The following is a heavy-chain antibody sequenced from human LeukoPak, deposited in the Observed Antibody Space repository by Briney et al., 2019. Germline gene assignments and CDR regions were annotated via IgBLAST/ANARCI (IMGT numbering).Heavy chain of an antibody. D-gene: IGHD6-13*01. J-gene: IGHJ5*02. V-gene: IGHV4-39*07. CDR3: ARAVTSSSSWYKWVNWFDP. CDR2: VYYSGNT. Sequence: NPSETLSLTCTVSGGSISSSNYYWGWIRQPPGKGPECIGSVYYSGNTYYDPSLKSRVTISVDTSKNQFSLKLSSVTAADTAVYYCARAVTSSSSWYKWVNWFDPWGQGTLVTVSS. CDR1: GGSISSSNYY.